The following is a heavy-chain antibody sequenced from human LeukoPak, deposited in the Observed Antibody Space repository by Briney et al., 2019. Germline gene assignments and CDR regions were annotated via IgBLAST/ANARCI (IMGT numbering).Heavy chain of an antibody. Sequence: SETLSLTCAVYGGSFSGYYWSWIRQPPGKGLEWIGEINHSGSTNYNPSLKSRVTISVDTSKNQFSLKLSSVTAADTAVYYCARGLWFGENYRGQGTLVTVSS. CDR2: INHSGST. J-gene: IGHJ4*02. D-gene: IGHD3-10*01. V-gene: IGHV4-34*01. CDR1: GGSFSGYY. CDR3: ARGLWFGENY.